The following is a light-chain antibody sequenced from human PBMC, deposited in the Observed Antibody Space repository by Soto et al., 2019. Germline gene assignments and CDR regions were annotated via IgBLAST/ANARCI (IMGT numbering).Light chain of an antibody. CDR3: QQASTWPST. CDR2: DAS. J-gene: IGKJ5*01. V-gene: IGKV3-11*01. Sequence: EIVLTQSPATLSLSPGERATLSCRASQSISSYVAWYQQKPGQAPRHLIYDASSRATGVPARFSGSGSGTDFTLTISSLEPEDFAVYYCQQASTWPSTFGQGTRLEIK. CDR1: QSISSY.